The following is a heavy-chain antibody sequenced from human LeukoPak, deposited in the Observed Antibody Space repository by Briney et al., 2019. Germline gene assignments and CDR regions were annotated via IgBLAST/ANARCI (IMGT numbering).Heavy chain of an antibody. CDR2: MNPNSGNT. CDR1: GYTFTSYY. CDR3: ARSGGKSRTGYYYYMDV. V-gene: IGHV1-8*03. J-gene: IGHJ6*03. D-gene: IGHD4-23*01. Sequence: ASVKVSCKASGYTFTSYYMHWVRQAPGQGLEWMGWMNPNSGNTGYAQKFQGRVTITRNTSISTAYMELSSLRSEDTAVYYCARSGGKSRTGYYYYMDVWGKGTTVTVSS.